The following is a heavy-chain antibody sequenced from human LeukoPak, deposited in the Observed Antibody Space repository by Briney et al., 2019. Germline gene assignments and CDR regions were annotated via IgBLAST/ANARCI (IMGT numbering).Heavy chain of an antibody. J-gene: IGHJ4*02. CDR2: ISYDGSNK. D-gene: IGHD6-19*01. Sequence: GGSLRLSCAASGFTFSSYGMHWVRQAPGEGLEWVAVISYDGSNKYYADSVKGRFTISRDNAKNSLYLQMNSLRAEDTAVYYCAPVGAVAGTVGCWGQGTLVTVSS. CDR3: APVGAVAGTVGC. V-gene: IGHV3-30*03. CDR1: GFTFSSYG.